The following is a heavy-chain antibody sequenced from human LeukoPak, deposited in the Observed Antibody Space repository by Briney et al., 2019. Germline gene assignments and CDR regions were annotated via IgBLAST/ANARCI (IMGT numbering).Heavy chain of an antibody. CDR1: GFTFSSYG. V-gene: IGHV3-30*03. J-gene: IGHJ4*02. D-gene: IGHD4-17*01. Sequence: PGGSLRLSCAASGFTFSSYGMHWVRQAPGKGLEWVAVISYDGSNKYYADSVKGRFTISRDNSKNTLYLQMNSLRAEDTAVYYCARGMTTVTNFDYWGQGTLVTVSS. CDR2: ISYDGSNK. CDR3: ARGMTTVTNFDY.